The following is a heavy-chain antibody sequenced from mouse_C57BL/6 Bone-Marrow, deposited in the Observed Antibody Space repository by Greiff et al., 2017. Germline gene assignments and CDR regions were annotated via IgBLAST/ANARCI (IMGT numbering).Heavy chain of an antibody. CDR1: GFTFSDYY. CDR3: AGIYYGYDDGWYAMDY. V-gene: IGHV5-12*01. J-gene: IGHJ4*01. CDR2: ISNGGGSI. D-gene: IGHD2-2*01. Sequence: DVQLVESGGGLVQPGGSLKLSCAASGFTFSDYYMYWVRQTPEKRLEWVAYISNGGGSIYYPDTVKGRFTISRDNAKNTLYLQMSLLKSEDTAMYYCAGIYYGYDDGWYAMDYWGQGTSVTVSS.